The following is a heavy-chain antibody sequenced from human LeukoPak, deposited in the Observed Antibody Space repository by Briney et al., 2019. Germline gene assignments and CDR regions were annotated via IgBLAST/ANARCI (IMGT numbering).Heavy chain of an antibody. Sequence: ASVKVPCKAAGYTLTTYGISWVRQAPGQGLEWMGWISAYNGYTNYAQKLQGRVTMTTDTSTSTAYMELRSLRSDDTAVYYCARHHYGDYVDYWGQGTLVTVSS. CDR1: GYTLTTYG. CDR3: ARHHYGDYVDY. CDR2: ISAYNGYT. J-gene: IGHJ4*02. V-gene: IGHV1-18*01. D-gene: IGHD4-17*01.